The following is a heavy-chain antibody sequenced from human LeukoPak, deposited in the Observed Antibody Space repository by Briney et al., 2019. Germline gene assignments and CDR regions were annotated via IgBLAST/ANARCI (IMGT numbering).Heavy chain of an antibody. J-gene: IGHJ4*02. V-gene: IGHV4-59*01. CDR1: GGSISSYY. Sequence: SETLSLTCTVSGGSISSYYWSWIRQPPGKGLEWIGYIYYSGSTNYNPSLKSRVTISVDTSKNQFSLKLSSVTAAYTAVYYCASFEYISSYYFDYWGQGTLVTVSS. D-gene: IGHD6-6*01. CDR2: IYYSGST. CDR3: ASFEYISSYYFDY.